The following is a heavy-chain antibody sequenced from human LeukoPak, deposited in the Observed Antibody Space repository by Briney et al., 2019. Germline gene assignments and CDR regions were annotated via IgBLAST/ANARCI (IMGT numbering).Heavy chain of an antibody. Sequence: ASVNVSCKASGGTFSSYAISWVRQAPGQGLEWMGGIIPIFGTANYAQKFQGRVTITADESTSTAYMKLSSLRSEDTAVYYCARCLWSGYSALNYYYYGMDVWGQGTTVTVSS. J-gene: IGHJ6*02. D-gene: IGHD3-3*01. CDR2: IIPIFGTA. CDR3: ARCLWSGYSALNYYYYGMDV. CDR1: GGTFSSYA. V-gene: IGHV1-69*13.